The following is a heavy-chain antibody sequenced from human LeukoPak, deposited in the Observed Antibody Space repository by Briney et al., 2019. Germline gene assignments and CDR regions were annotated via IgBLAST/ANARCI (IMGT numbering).Heavy chain of an antibody. V-gene: IGHV3-23*01. Sequence: GGSLRLSCAASGFTFSSYAMRWVRQAPGKGLEWVSAIGSGSGGTTIYADSVEGRFTISRDNSKNTLYLQMSSLRDEDTAVYYCAKNYESGRGVPYGMDVWGQGTTVTVSS. D-gene: IGHD3-10*01. CDR1: GFTFSSYA. J-gene: IGHJ6*02. CDR3: AKNYESGRGVPYGMDV. CDR2: IGSGSGGTT.